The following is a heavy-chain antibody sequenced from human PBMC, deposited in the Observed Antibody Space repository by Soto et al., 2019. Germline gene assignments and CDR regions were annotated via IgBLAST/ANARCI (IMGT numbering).Heavy chain of an antibody. CDR2: IYHSGST. D-gene: IGHD2-15*01. J-gene: IGHJ4*02. V-gene: IGHV4-4*02. CDR1: GDSISRGGSY. CDR3: ARVMGCSGGSCYSDYFDY. Sequence: SETLSLTCSVSGDSISRGGSYWSWVRQPPGKGLEWIGEIYHSGSTNYNPSLKSRVTISVDKSKNQFSLKLSSVTAADTAVYYCARVMGCSGGSCYSDYFDYWGQGTLVTVSS.